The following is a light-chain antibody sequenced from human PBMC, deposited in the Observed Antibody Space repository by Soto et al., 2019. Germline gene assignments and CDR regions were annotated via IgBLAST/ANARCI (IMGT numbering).Light chain of an antibody. Sequence: DIQMTQSPSTLSASVGDRVTITCRASQSISCWLAWYQQKPGKAPKLLIYDASSLESGVPSRFSGSGSGTEFTLTISSLQPDDFATYYCQQYNSYPITFGQGTRLEIK. J-gene: IGKJ5*01. CDR3: QQYNSYPIT. V-gene: IGKV1-5*01. CDR1: QSISCW. CDR2: DAS.